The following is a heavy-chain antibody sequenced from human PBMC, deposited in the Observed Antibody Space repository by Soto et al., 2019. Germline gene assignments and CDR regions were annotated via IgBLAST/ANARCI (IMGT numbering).Heavy chain of an antibody. J-gene: IGHJ2*01. CDR1: GGSISSYY. V-gene: IGHV4-59*01. Sequence: QVQLQESGPGLVKPSETLSLTCTVSGGSISSYYWSWIRQTPGKGLEWIGYIYYRGSTNYNPSLKSRVTISVDTSKNQFSRKLSSVTAADTAMYYCARFNWYFDLWGRGTLVTVSS. CDR3: ARFNWYFDL. CDR2: IYYRGST.